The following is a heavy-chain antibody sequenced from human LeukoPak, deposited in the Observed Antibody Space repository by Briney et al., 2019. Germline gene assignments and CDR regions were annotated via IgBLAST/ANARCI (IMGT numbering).Heavy chain of an antibody. Sequence: PSETLSLTCTVSGGSISSGGYYWSWIRQHPGKGLEWIGYIYYSGSTYYNPSLKSRVTISVGTSKNQFSLKLSSVTAADTAVYYCARGPGILDYGDSFYFDYWGQGTLVTVSS. D-gene: IGHD4-17*01. CDR3: ARGPGILDYGDSFYFDY. CDR1: GGSISSGGYY. J-gene: IGHJ4*02. V-gene: IGHV4-31*03. CDR2: IYYSGST.